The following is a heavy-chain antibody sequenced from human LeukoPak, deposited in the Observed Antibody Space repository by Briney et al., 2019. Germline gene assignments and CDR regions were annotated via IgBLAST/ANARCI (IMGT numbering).Heavy chain of an antibody. CDR3: AREVSAAGIAQFFDY. CDR1: GYTFTSYG. CDR2: ISAYNGNT. Sequence: ASVKVSCKASGYTFTSYGISWVRPAPGQGLEWMGWISAYNGNTNYAQKLQGRVTMTTDTSTSTAYMELRSLRSDDTAVYYCAREVSAAGIAQFFDYWGQGTLVTVSS. J-gene: IGHJ4*02. V-gene: IGHV1-18*01. D-gene: IGHD6-13*01.